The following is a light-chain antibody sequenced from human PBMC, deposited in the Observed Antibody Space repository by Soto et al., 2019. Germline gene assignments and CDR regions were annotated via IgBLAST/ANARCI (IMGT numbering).Light chain of an antibody. V-gene: IGKV3-20*01. CDR1: QSVSSSY. CDR3: QQYCSSSYT. CDR2: GAS. J-gene: IGKJ2*01. Sequence: EIVLTQSTGTLSLSPGERATLSCRASQSVSSSYLAWYQQKPGQAPRLLIYGASSRATGTPDRFSGSGSGTDFALTISRLEPEEFAVYYCQQYCSSSYTFGQGTKLEIK.